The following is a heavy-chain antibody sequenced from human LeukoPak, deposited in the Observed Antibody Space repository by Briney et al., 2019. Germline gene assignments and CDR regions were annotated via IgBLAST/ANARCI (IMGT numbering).Heavy chain of an antibody. Sequence: SETLSLTCTVSGGSISSYYWSWIRQPPGKGLEWIGSIYYSGSTYYNPSLKSRVTVSVDISADMSTTRVSLNLKSVTAADTAIYYCARGPGHSFKYWGQGTRVTVSS. CDR1: GGSISSYY. J-gene: IGHJ4*02. CDR2: IYYSGST. D-gene: IGHD1-1*01. CDR3: ARGPGHSFKY. V-gene: IGHV4-59*04.